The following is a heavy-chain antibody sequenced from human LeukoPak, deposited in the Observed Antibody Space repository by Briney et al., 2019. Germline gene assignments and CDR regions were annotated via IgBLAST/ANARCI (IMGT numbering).Heavy chain of an antibody. D-gene: IGHD3-22*01. J-gene: IGHJ4*02. CDR2: IYPGDSDT. CDR1: GYSYTSYW. V-gene: IGHV5-51*01. CDR3: ARRDSSGYYFDY. Sequence: GESLKISFKASGYSYTSYWIGWVRPVPGKGVEWMGIIYPGDSDTRYSPSFQGQVTISADKSISTAYLQWSSLKASDTAMYYCARRDSSGYYFDYWGQGTLVTVSS.